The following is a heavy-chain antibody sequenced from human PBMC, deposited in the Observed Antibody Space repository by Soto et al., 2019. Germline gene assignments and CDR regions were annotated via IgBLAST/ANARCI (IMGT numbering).Heavy chain of an antibody. CDR3: AHLMPTGDVGSQVDAFDI. CDR1: GFSLSTSGVG. CDR2: IYWDDDK. Sequence: SGPTLVNPTQTLTLTCTFSGFSLSTSGVGVGWIRQPPGKALEWLALIYWDDDKRYIPSLKSRLTITKDTSKNQVVLTMTNMDPVDTATYYCAHLMPTGDVGSQVDAFDIWGQGTMVTVSS. D-gene: IGHD7-27*01. J-gene: IGHJ3*02. V-gene: IGHV2-5*02.